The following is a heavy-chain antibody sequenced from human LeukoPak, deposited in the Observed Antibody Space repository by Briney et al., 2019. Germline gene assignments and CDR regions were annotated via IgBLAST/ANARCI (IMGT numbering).Heavy chain of an antibody. V-gene: IGHV4-39*07. CDR2: IDYSGTT. CDR3: ARDAEGVHYFDY. J-gene: IGHJ4*02. Sequence: SETLSLTCTVSGGSISSGSYYWGWIRQPPGKGLEWIGSIDYSGTTYYNPSLKSRVTISVDTSKNQFSLKLSSVTAADTAVYYCARDAEGVHYFDYWGQGTLVTVSS. CDR1: GGSISSGSYY.